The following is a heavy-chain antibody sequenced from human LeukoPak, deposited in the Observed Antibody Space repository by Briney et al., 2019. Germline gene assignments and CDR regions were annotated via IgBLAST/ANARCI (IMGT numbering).Heavy chain of an antibody. V-gene: IGHV3-7*04. J-gene: IGHJ4*02. D-gene: IGHD6-13*01. CDR3: AREEAAARFDY. CDR1: GFTFSSDW. CDR2: IKRDGSEK. Sequence: GGSLRLSCAASGFTFSSDWMSWVRQAQGKGLEWVANIKRDGSEKYYVDSVKGRFTISRDNAKNSLFLQMNSLRAEDTAVYYCAREEAAARFDYWGQGTPVTVSS.